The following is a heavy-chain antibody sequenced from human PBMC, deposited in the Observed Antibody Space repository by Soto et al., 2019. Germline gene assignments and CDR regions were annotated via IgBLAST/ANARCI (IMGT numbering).Heavy chain of an antibody. D-gene: IGHD3-10*01. CDR3: ARGPRAGGGPMALGYYYYYGMDV. J-gene: IGHJ6*02. V-gene: IGHV3-48*03. Sequence: EVQLVEAGGGLVQPGRSLRLSCAASGFTFSHYEMNWVRQAPGKGLQWISYISHTGTTIYYADSVKGRFTISRDNGKNSLYLQMNSLRAEDPAVSFCARGPRAGGGPMALGYYYYYGMDVWGQGTTVTVSS. CDR1: GFTFSHYE. CDR2: ISHTGTTI.